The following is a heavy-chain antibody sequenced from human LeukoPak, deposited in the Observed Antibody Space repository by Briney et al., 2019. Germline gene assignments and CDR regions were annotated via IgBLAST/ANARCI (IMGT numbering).Heavy chain of an antibody. Sequence: PSETLSLTCAVYGGSFSGYYWSWIRQPPGKGLEWIGEITHSGSTNYNPSLKSRVTISVDTSKNQFSLKLSSVTAADTAVYYCARVSYYDSSGADDAFDIWGQGTMVTVSS. J-gene: IGHJ3*02. CDR3: ARVSYYDSSGADDAFDI. CDR2: ITHSGST. V-gene: IGHV4-34*01. CDR1: GGSFSGYY. D-gene: IGHD3-22*01.